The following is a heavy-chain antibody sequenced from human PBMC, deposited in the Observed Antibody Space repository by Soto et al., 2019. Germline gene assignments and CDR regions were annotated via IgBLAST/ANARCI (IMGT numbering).Heavy chain of an antibody. CDR1: GYTFVSYG. J-gene: IGHJ3*02. Sequence: QVQLVQSGAEVKEPGASGKVSCKASGYTFVSYGISWVRQAPGQGLEWMGWISPYNGNTNYAPKFQGRVPMTTDPSTSTVYMALRSLRSDDTAVYYCSTDAQKSLVATFDIWGPATMVTVSS. V-gene: IGHV1-18*01. CDR3: STDAQKSLVATFDI. CDR2: ISPYNGNT. D-gene: IGHD6-19*01.